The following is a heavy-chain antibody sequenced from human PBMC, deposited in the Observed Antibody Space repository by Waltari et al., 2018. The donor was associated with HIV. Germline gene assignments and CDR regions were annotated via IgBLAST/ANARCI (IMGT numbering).Heavy chain of an antibody. J-gene: IGHJ6*02. CDR2: IKPDGSET. Sequence: EVLLVESGGGLVQPGGSLRRSCGPSGFVPSSFWMSWVRKAPGQGLGWLANIKPDGSETYYVDSVKGRFTISRDNAKNAVYLQMDSLRVEDTALYFCARDTGSQYYYYGMDVWGQGTMVSVS. V-gene: IGHV3-7*01. CDR3: ARDTGSQYYYYGMDV. CDR1: GFVPSSFW. D-gene: IGHD3-10*01.